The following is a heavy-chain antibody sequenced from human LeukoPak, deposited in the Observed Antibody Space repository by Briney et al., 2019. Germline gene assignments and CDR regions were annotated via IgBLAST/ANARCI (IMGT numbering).Heavy chain of an antibody. V-gene: IGHV3-11*04. D-gene: IGHD3-10*01. J-gene: IGHJ4*02. CDR2: ISSSGSTK. CDR1: GFTLSDYY. CDR3: ARERTPKHYYGSGTYDRYFDH. Sequence: GGSLRLSCVASGFTLSDYYMSWICQAPGKGLEWISFISSSGSTKYYADSVKGRFTISRDTTQNSLYLQMNSLRAEDTALYYCARERTPKHYYGSGTYDRYFDHWGQGTLVTVSS.